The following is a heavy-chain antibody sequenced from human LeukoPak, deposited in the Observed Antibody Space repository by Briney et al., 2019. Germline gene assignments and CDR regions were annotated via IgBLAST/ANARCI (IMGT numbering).Heavy chain of an antibody. V-gene: IGHV3-30*18. D-gene: IGHD6-13*01. CDR2: ISYDGSNK. Sequence: GGSLRLSCVASGFTFSRHDMKWVRQAPGKGLEWVAVISYDGSNKYNADSVKGRVTISRDNSKNTLYLKMNSLRTEDTAVYYCAKGVSSSWSNDAFDIWGQGTMVTVSS. CDR3: AKGVSSSWSNDAFDI. CDR1: GFTFSRHD. J-gene: IGHJ3*02.